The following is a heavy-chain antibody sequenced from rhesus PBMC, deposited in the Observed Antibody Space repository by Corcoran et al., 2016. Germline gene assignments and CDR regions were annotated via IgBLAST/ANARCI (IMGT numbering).Heavy chain of an antibody. CDR2: ISESGGTT. V-gene: IGHV3-100*02. Sequence: DVQLVESGGGLVKPGGSLRLSCVASGFTFSSYEMHWVRQAPGKGLEWVAVISESGGTTDYADSVKGGFTISRDNAKNSLFLQMNSLRAEDTAVYYCTIAAAIFDYWGQGVLVTVSS. CDR3: TIAAAIFDY. CDR1: GFTFSSYE. D-gene: IGHD6-31*01. J-gene: IGHJ4*01.